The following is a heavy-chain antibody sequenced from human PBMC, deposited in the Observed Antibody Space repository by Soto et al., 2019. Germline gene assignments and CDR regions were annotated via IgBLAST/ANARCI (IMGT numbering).Heavy chain of an antibody. CDR3: ARVRTTNIAAELVSSNWFDP. CDR1: GYTFTSYA. J-gene: IGHJ5*02. CDR2: INAGNGNT. Sequence: ASVKVSCKASGYTFTSYAMHWVRQAPGQRLEWMGWINAGNGNTKYSQKFQGRVTITGDTSASTAYMELSSLRSEDTAVYYCARVRTTNIAAELVSSNWFDPWGQGTLVTVSS. V-gene: IGHV1-3*01. D-gene: IGHD6-13*01.